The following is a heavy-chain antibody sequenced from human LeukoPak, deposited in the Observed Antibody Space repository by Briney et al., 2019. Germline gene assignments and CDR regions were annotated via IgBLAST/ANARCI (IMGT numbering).Heavy chain of an antibody. D-gene: IGHD6-13*01. CDR3: AKRGVAAAFDV. J-gene: IGHJ6*02. CDR2: IGGSGGST. V-gene: IGHV3-23*01. Sequence: GGSLRLSCAASGFTFNSYAMSWVRQASGKGLEWGSAIGGSGGSTYYADSVKGRFTISRDNSKNTLHLQMNSLRVEDTAVYYCAKRGVAAAFDVWGQGTTVTVSS. CDR1: GFTFNSYA.